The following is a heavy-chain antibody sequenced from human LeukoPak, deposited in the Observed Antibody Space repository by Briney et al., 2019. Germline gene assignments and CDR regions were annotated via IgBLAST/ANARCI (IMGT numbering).Heavy chain of an antibody. CDR1: GGSISSYY. J-gene: IGHJ5*02. D-gene: IGHD3-22*01. Sequence: PSETLSLTCTVSGGSISSYYWSWLRQPPGKGLEWIGYIYYSGSTNYNPSLKRRVTISVDTSKNPFSLKLSSVTAEDTAVNYCARVFYYCESSGYRYNWFDPGGQGTLVTVSS. CDR3: ARVFYYCESSGYRYNWFDP. V-gene: IGHV4-59*01. CDR2: IYYSGST.